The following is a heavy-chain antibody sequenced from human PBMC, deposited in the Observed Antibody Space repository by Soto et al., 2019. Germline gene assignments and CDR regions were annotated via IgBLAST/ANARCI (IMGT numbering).Heavy chain of an antibody. CDR1: GFTFSSYS. CDR2: ISSSSSYI. J-gene: IGHJ4*02. D-gene: IGHD6-6*01. V-gene: IGHV3-21*01. CDR3: ARDLYSSSARYFDY. Sequence: EVQLVESGGGLVKPGGSLRLSCAASGFTFSSYSMNWVRQAPGKGLEWVSSISSSSSYIYYAESVKGRFTISRDNAKNSLYLHMNSLRAEDTAVYYCARDLYSSSARYFDYWGQGTLVTVSS.